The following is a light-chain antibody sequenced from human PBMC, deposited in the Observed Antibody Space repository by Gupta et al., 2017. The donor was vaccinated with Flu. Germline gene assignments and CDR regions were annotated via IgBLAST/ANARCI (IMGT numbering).Light chain of an antibody. CDR2: GAS. CDR3: QQYGSSSPWT. V-gene: IGKV3-20*01. Sequence: EGATLSCRASKSVTSSIAWYQQKPGQAPRLLIYGASTRAAGSPDRFSGSGSGTDFSLTIDKVEPEDFAVYFCQQYGSSSPWTFGQGTKVEVK. J-gene: IGKJ1*01. CDR1: KSVTSS.